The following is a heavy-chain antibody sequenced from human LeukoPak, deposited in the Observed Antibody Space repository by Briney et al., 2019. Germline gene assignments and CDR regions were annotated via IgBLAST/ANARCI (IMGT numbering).Heavy chain of an antibody. Sequence: GGSLRLSCTASGFTFTSYAMSWVRQAPGKGLERVSVISGSGGSIQYADSVKGRFTVSRDNSKNRLYLQMNSLRAEDTAVYYCAKRRYSSGWVLAYWGQGTLVTVSS. CDR1: GFTFTSYA. V-gene: IGHV3-23*01. D-gene: IGHD6-19*01. CDR3: AKRRYSSGWVLAY. J-gene: IGHJ4*02. CDR2: ISGSGGSI.